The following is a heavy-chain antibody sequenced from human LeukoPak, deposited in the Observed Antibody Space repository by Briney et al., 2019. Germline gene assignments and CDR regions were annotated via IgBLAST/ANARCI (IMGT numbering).Heavy chain of an antibody. CDR2: INPNSGGT. Sequence: GASVKVSCKASGYTFTGYYMHWVRQAPGQGLEWMGRINPNSGGTNYAQKFQGRVTMTRDTSISTAYMELSRLRSDDTAVYYCARVYSTIFGVAFDLWGRGTLVTVSS. D-gene: IGHD3-3*01. V-gene: IGHV1-2*06. CDR3: ARVYSTIFGVAFDL. J-gene: IGHJ2*01. CDR1: GYTFTGYY.